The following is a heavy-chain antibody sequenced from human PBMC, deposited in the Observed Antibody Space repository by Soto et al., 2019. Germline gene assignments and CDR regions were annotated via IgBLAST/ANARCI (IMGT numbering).Heavy chain of an antibody. CDR1: GGSISSGGYY. J-gene: IGHJ5*02. CDR3: ARDGRGDRSSSWGNWFDP. D-gene: IGHD6-13*01. CDR2: IYCSGST. Sequence: SETLSLTCTVSGGSISSGGYYWSWIRQHPGKGLEWIGYIYCSGSTYYNPSLKSRVTISVDTSKNQFSLKLSSVTAADTAVYYCARDGRGDRSSSWGNWFDPWGQGTLVTVSS. V-gene: IGHV4-31*03.